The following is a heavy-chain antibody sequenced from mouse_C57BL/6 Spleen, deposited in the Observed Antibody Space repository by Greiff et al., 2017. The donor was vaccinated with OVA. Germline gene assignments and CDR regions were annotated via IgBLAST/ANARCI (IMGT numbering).Heavy chain of an antibody. CDR1: GYTFTSYW. Sequence: VQLQQPGTELVKPGASVKLSCKASGYTFTSYWMHWVKQRPGQGLEWIGNINPSNGGTNYNEKFKSKATLTVDKSSSTAYMQLSSLTSEDSAVYYCARKGAAQATYYAMDYWGQGTSVTVSS. CDR3: ARKGAAQATYYAMDY. V-gene: IGHV1-53*01. J-gene: IGHJ4*01. CDR2: INPSNGGT. D-gene: IGHD3-2*02.